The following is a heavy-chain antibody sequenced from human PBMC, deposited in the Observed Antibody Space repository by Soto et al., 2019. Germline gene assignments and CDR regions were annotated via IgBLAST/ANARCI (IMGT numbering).Heavy chain of an antibody. Sequence: GGSLRLSCAASGFTFDDYAMHWVRQAPGKDLEWVSGIRWNSGSIVYADSVKGRFTISRDNAKHSLYLQMDSLTAGDTAFYYRAKGPLGDVAAADYWGQGTLVTVSS. CDR1: GFTFDDYA. J-gene: IGHJ4*01. CDR3: AKGPLGDVAAADY. V-gene: IGHV3-9*01. CDR2: IRWNSGSI. D-gene: IGHD2-15*01.